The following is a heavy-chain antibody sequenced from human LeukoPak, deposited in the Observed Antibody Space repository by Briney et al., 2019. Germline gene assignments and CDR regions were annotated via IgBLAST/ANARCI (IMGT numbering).Heavy chain of an antibody. CDR2: IYSGGST. D-gene: IGHD1-1*01. CDR1: GFRVSTNY. CDR3: ARDGRNEDAFDI. Sequence: PGGSLRLSCAASGFRVSTNYMSWVRQATGKGLEWVSVIYSGGSTDYADSVKGRFTISRDNSKNTVYLQMNSLRAEDTAVYYCARDGRNEDAFDIWGQGTMVTVSS. V-gene: IGHV3-66*01. J-gene: IGHJ3*02.